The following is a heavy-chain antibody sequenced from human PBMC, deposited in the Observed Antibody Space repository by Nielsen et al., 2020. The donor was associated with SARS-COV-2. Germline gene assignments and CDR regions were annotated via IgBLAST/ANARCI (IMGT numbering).Heavy chain of an antibody. CDR1: GFTFGSFW. CDR3: ARGHYGMDV. V-gene: IGHV3-7*03. J-gene: IGHJ6*02. Sequence: GESLKISCAASGFTFGSFWVTWVRQALGKGLEWVANINQDGSEKHHVDSVKGRFTISRDNAKNSLYLQMNSLRAEDTAVYYCARGHYGMDVWGQGTTVTVSS. CDR2: INQDGSEK.